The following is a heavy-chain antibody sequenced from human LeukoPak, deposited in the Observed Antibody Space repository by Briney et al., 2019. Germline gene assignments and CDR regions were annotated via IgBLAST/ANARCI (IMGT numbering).Heavy chain of an antibody. CDR1: GYTFTGYY. D-gene: IGHD3-22*01. J-gene: IGHJ3*02. V-gene: IGHV1-2*02. Sequence: ASVKVSCKASGYTFTGYYMHWVRQAPGQGLEWMGWINPNSGGTNYAQKFQGRVTMTRDTSISTAYMELSRLRSVDTAVYYCARKERPYYYDSSGAHDAFDIWGQGTMVTVSS. CDR2: INPNSGGT. CDR3: ARKERPYYYDSSGAHDAFDI.